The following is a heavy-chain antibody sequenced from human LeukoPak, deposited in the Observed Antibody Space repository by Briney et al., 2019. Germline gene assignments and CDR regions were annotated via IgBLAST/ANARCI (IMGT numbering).Heavy chain of an antibody. J-gene: IGHJ5*02. CDR3: ARGASRYSSGWVRFDP. Sequence: PSETLSLTCAVYGGSFSGYYWSWIRQPPGKGLEWIGEINHSGSTNYNPSLKSRVTISVDTSKNQFSLKLSSVTAADTAVYYCARGASRYSSGWVRFDPWGQGTLVTVSS. CDR2: INHSGST. V-gene: IGHV4-34*01. D-gene: IGHD6-19*01. CDR1: GGSFSGYY.